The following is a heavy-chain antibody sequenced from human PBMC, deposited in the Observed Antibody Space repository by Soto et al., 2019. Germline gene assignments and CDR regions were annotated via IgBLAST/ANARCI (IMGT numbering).Heavy chain of an antibody. Sequence: GGSLRLSCAASGFTFSSYAMSWVRQAPGKGLEWVSAISGSGGSAYYADSVKGRFTISRDNSKNTLYLQMNSLRAEDTAVCYCAKNMVATSLGYWGQGTLVTVSS. CDR3: AKNMVATSLGY. CDR1: GFTFSSYA. V-gene: IGHV3-23*01. D-gene: IGHD5-12*01. CDR2: ISGSGGSA. J-gene: IGHJ4*02.